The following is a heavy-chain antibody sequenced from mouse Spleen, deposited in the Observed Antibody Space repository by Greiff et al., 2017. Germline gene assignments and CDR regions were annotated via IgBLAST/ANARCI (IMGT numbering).Heavy chain of an antibody. Sequence: EVQRVESGGGLVQPGGSRKLSCAASGFTFSSFGMHWVRQAPEKGLEWVAYISSGSSTIYYADTVKGRFTISRDNPKNTLFLQMTSLRSEDTAMYYCARWGYGKIFDYWGQGTTLTVSS. CDR2: ISSGSSTI. CDR1: GFTFSSFG. V-gene: IGHV5-17*02. J-gene: IGHJ2*01. CDR3: ARWGYGKIFDY. D-gene: IGHD2-10*02.